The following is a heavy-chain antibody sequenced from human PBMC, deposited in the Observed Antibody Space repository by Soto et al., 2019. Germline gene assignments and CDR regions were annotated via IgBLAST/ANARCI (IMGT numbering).Heavy chain of an antibody. V-gene: IGHV4-59*01. J-gene: IGHJ6*02. D-gene: IGHD3-9*01. CDR3: ARLRYFDWLLSSDYYYYGMDV. CDR2: IYYSGST. CDR1: GGSISSYY. Sequence: SETLSLTCTVSGGSISSYYWSWIRQPPGKGLEWIGYIYYSGSTNYNPSLKSRVTISVDTSKNQFSLKLSSVTAADTAVYYCARLRYFDWLLSSDYYYYGMDVWGQGTTVTVSS.